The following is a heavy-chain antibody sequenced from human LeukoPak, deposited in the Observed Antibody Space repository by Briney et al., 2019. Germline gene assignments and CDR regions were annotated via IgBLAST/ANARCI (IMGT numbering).Heavy chain of an antibody. Sequence: PSGTLSLTCAVYGGSFSGYYWSWIRQPPGKGLEWIGEINHSGSTNYNPSLKSRVTISVDTSKNQFSLKLSSVTAADTAVYYCARERAVAGTRGFDYWGQGTLVTVSS. CDR1: GGSFSGYY. J-gene: IGHJ4*02. D-gene: IGHD6-19*01. CDR3: ARERAVAGTRGFDY. V-gene: IGHV4-34*01. CDR2: INHSGST.